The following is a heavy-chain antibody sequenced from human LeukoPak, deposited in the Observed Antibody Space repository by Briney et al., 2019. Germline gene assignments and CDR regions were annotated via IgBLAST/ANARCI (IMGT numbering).Heavy chain of an antibody. V-gene: IGHV4-39*01. CDR3: ARAPTYGDYGTDY. D-gene: IGHD4-17*01. J-gene: IGHJ4*02. Sequence: SESLSLTCTVSGGSITSSSHYWGWIRQPPGKGLEWIGSIYYSGDTYYNPSLKSRVTISVDTSKNQFSLKLSSVTAADTAVYYCARAPTYGDYGTDYWGQGTLVTVSS. CDR1: GGSITSSSHY. CDR2: IYYSGDT.